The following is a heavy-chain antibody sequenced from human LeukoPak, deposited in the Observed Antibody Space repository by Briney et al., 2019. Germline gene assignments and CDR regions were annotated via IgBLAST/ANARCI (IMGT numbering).Heavy chain of an antibody. D-gene: IGHD6-19*01. V-gene: IGHV3-30*02. CDR1: GFTFSNYA. CDR2: IRYDGSEK. CDR3: AKDLRQWLANDAFDI. Sequence: GGSLRLSCATSGFTFSNYAMHGVRQAPGKGLEWVAFIRYDGSEKHYADSVKGRFTISRDNSKNTLDLQMNSLRAEDTAMYYCAKDLRQWLANDAFDIWGQGTMVTVSS. J-gene: IGHJ3*02.